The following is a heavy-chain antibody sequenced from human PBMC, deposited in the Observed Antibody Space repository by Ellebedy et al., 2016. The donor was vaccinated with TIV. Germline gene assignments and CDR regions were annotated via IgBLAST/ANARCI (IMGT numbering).Heavy chain of an antibody. CDR2: IYSGGST. J-gene: IGHJ4*02. D-gene: IGHD5-12*01. CDR1: GFTVSSNY. V-gene: IGHV3-53*01. CDR3: ARQGADSGYDIWGFDY. Sequence: GESLKISXAASGFTVSSNYMSWVRQAPGKGLEWVSVIYSGGSTYYADSVKGRFTISRDNSKNTLYLQMNSLRAEDTAVYYCARQGADSGYDIWGFDYWGQGTLVTVSS.